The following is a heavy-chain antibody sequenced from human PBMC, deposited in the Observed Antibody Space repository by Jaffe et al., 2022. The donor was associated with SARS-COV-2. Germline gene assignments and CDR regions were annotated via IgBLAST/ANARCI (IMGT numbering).Heavy chain of an antibody. CDR3: ARDSTRGATIGN. CDR2: VFSGGST. J-gene: IGHJ4*02. Sequence: EVQLVETGGGLIQTGGSLRLSCAASGFSVSNSYMTWVRQAPGNGLEWVSVVFSGGSTYYADSVKGRFTISRDNSKNMLFLQMDSLRAEDTAVYYCARDSTRGATIGNWGQGTLVTVSS. D-gene: IGHD5-12*01. V-gene: IGHV3-53*02. CDR1: GFSVSNSY.